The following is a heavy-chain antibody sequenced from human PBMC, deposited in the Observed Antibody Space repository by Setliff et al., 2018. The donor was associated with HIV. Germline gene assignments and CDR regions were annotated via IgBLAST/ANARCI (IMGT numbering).Heavy chain of an antibody. CDR2: IYYSGNT. Sequence: SETLSLTCTVSGGSISGGTYYWSWIRQHPGKGLQWIGYIYYSGNTYYNPSLKSRVTIPVDTSKNQFSLKLSSVTAADTAVYYCARRYYYYMDVWGKGTTVTVXS. CDR3: ARRYYYYMDV. V-gene: IGHV4-31*03. J-gene: IGHJ6*03. CDR1: GGSISGGTYY.